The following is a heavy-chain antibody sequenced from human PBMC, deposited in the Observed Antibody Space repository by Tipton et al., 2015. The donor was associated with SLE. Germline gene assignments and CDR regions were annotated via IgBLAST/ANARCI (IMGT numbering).Heavy chain of an antibody. CDR1: GFTFDDYT. CDR3: AKDVGSSSRGGPFDY. V-gene: IGHV3-43*01. D-gene: IGHD6-6*01. Sequence: VQLVQSGGVVVQPGGSLRLSCAASGFTFDDYTMHWVRQAPGKGLEWVSLISWDGGSTYYADSVKGRFTISRDNSKNSLYLQMNSLRTEDTALYYCAKDVGSSSRGGPFDYWGQGTLVTVSS. CDR2: ISWDGGST. J-gene: IGHJ4*02.